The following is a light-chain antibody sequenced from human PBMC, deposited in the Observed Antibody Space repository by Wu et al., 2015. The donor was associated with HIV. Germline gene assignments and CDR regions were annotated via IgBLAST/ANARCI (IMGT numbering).Light chain of an antibody. V-gene: IGKV3-11*01. CDR1: QSVSSY. CDR2: DAS. J-gene: IGKJ4*01. Sequence: EIVLTQSPATLSLSPGERATLSCRASQSVSSYLAWYQQKPGQAPRLLIYDASNRATGIPARFSGSGSGTDFTLTISSLEPEDFAVYYCQQRSNWPRGLTFGGGTKVE. CDR3: QQRSNWPRGLT.